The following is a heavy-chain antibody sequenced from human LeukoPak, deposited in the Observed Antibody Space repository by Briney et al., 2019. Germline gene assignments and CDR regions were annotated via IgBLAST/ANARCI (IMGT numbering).Heavy chain of an antibody. CDR1: GGSISSGSYY. J-gene: IGHJ4*02. Sequence: KPSETPSLTCTVSGGSISSGSYYCSSIRQPAGKGLEWIGRIYTSVITTYNPSLKSRVTISLATSKNRFSLKLTSVTPADTAVYYCTNSIDFDYGDYYFDFGGQGALVTISS. V-gene: IGHV4-61*02. CDR3: TNSIDFDYGDYYFDF. D-gene: IGHD4-17*01. CDR2: IYTSVIT.